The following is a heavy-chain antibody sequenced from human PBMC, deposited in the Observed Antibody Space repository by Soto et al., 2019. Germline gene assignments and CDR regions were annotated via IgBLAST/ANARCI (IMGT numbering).Heavy chain of an antibody. J-gene: IGHJ3*02. D-gene: IGHD3-22*01. CDR2: ISSSGSTI. CDR1: GFTFSDYY. CDR3: SGYYSYALGM. V-gene: IGHV3-11*01. Sequence: QVQLVESGGGLVKPGGSLRLSCAASGFTFSDYYMSWFRQAPGKGLEWVSYISSSGSTIYYAASVKGRFTISRDNASNSLYLQRNGLRAEDTAVYYCSGYYSYALGMWGPATRVTVSS.